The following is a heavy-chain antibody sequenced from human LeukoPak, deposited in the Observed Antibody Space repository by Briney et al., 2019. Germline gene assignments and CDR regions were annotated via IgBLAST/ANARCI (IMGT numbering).Heavy chain of an antibody. CDR2: IYYSGST. Sequence: PSETLSLTCTVSGGSISSYYWSWIRQPPGKGLEWIGSIYYSGSTYYNPSLKSRVTISVDTSKNQFSLKLSSVTAADTAVYYCARDLGITMVRGVGYFDYWGQGTLVTVSS. D-gene: IGHD3-10*01. CDR1: GGSISSYY. J-gene: IGHJ4*02. CDR3: ARDLGITMVRGVGYFDY. V-gene: IGHV4-59*12.